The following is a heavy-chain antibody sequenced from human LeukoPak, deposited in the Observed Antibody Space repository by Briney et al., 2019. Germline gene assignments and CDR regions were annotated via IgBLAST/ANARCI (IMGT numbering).Heavy chain of an antibody. CDR1: GFTFSSYA. Sequence: GGSLRLSCAAPGFTFSSYAMHWVRQAPGKGLEWVAVISYDGSNKYYADSVKGRFTISRENSKNTPYLQMDSLRAEDTAVYYCARDSSGWSYYFDYWGQGSLVTVCS. CDR2: ISYDGSNK. D-gene: IGHD6-19*01. CDR3: ARDSSGWSYYFDY. J-gene: IGHJ4*02. V-gene: IGHV3-30-3*01.